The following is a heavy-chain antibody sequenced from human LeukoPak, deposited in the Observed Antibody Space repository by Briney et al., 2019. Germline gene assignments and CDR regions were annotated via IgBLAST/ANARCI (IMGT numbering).Heavy chain of an antibody. D-gene: IGHD3-9*01. Sequence: GGSLRLSCAASGFTFDDFAMHWVRQAPGKGLEWVSLISGDGGSTYYADSVKGRFTISRDNSKNSLYLQMNSLRTEDTALYYCAKDKRSYYDILTGEMDVWGQGTTVTVSS. J-gene: IGHJ6*02. V-gene: IGHV3-43*02. CDR2: ISGDGGST. CDR1: GFTFDDFA. CDR3: AKDKRSYYDILTGEMDV.